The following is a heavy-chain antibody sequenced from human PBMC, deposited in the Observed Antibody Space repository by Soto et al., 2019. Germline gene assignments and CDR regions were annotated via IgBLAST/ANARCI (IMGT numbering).Heavy chain of an antibody. CDR2: IYHSGST. CDR3: ARHDWNGVDY. J-gene: IGHJ4*02. CDR1: GGSISSGGYS. D-gene: IGHD1-1*01. Sequence: SETLSLTCAVSGGSISSGGYSWSWIRQPPGKGLEWIGYIYHSGSTYYNPSLKSRVTISVDTSKNQFSLKLSSVTAADTAVYYCARHDWNGVDYWGQGTLVTV. V-gene: IGHV4-30-2*03.